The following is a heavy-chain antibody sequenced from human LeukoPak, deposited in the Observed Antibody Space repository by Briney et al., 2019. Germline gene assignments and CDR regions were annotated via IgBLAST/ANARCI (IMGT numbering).Heavy chain of an antibody. Sequence: GGSLRLSCGVSGFIFSDYWMHWVRQVPGKGLLWVARINTDGSSISYADSVKGRFTISRDNAKNSLYLQMNSLRAEDTAVYYCARPSSGWYFDFDYWGQGTLVTVSS. V-gene: IGHV3-74*01. D-gene: IGHD6-19*01. J-gene: IGHJ4*02. CDR1: GFIFSDYW. CDR3: ARPSSGWYFDFDY. CDR2: INTDGSSI.